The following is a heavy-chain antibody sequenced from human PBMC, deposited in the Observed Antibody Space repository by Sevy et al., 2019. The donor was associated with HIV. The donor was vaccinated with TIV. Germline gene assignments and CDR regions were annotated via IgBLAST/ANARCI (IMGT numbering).Heavy chain of an antibody. Sequence: GGSLRLSCAASGFTFSDYYMSWIRQAPGKGLEWVSYISSSGSTIYYADSVKGRFTISRDNAKNSLYLQMNSLRAEDTAVYYCARDYCSSTSCYMYYYYYYGMDVWGQWTTVTVSS. CDR3: ARDYCSSTSCYMYYYYYYGMDV. CDR1: GFTFSDYY. D-gene: IGHD2-2*02. CDR2: ISSSGSTI. J-gene: IGHJ6*02. V-gene: IGHV3-11*01.